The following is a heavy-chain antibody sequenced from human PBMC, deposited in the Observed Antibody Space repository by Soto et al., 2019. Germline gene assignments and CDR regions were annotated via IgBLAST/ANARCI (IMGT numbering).Heavy chain of an antibody. CDR2: IVVGSGNT. D-gene: IGHD3-22*01. CDR1: GFTFTSSA. CDR3: AADSSGYYPPLDYYGMDV. Sequence: ASVKVSCKASGFTFTSSAMQWVRQARGQRLEWIGWIVVGSGNTNYAQKFQERVTITRDMSTSTAYMELSSLRSEDTAVYYCAADSSGYYPPLDYYGMDVWGQGTTVTVSS. J-gene: IGHJ6*02. V-gene: IGHV1-58*02.